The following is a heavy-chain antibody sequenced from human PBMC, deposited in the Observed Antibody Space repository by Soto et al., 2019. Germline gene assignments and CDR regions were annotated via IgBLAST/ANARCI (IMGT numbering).Heavy chain of an antibody. J-gene: IGHJ6*02. V-gene: IGHV3-23*01. D-gene: IGHD2-21*01. CDR3: AKMKGQLQPKYAMDV. Sequence: EVQLSESGGGLVQPGESLKVSCAVSGLSFSNFAMSWVRQAPGKGLEWVAAITGSGGSTYYADSVKGRFLISRDNSKNPLYLQMNSLRGEDTAIYYCAKMKGQLQPKYAMDVWGQGTTVTVSS. CDR1: GLSFSNFA. CDR2: ITGSGGST.